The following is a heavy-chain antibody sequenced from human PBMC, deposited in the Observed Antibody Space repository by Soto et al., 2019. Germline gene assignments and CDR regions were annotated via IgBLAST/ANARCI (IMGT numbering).Heavy chain of an antibody. J-gene: IGHJ4*02. CDR3: ARAWSPGVDY. Sequence: LRLSCAASGFTFSDYYMSWIRQAPGKGLEWVAYISSSGSTIYYTDSVKGRFTMSRDNAKNSLYLQMNSLRAEDTAMYYCARAWSPGVDYWGQGILVTVSS. D-gene: IGHD3-3*01. CDR2: ISSSGSTI. V-gene: IGHV3-11*01. CDR1: GFTFSDYY.